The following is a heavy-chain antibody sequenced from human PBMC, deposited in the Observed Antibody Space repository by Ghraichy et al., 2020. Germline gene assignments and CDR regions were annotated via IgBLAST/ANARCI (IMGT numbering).Heavy chain of an antibody. Sequence: GESLNISCAASGFNFNNYALSWVRQAPGKGLEWVSGITGRGVATYYADSVKGRFTISKDSSTNTLYLRMNSLRVEDTAVYYCAKGDPQNYDILTGYYRNHYWGQGTLVTVSS. CDR3: AKGDPQNYDILTGYYRNHY. V-gene: IGHV3-23*01. CDR2: ITGRGVAT. D-gene: IGHD3-9*01. CDR1: GFNFNNYA. J-gene: IGHJ4*02.